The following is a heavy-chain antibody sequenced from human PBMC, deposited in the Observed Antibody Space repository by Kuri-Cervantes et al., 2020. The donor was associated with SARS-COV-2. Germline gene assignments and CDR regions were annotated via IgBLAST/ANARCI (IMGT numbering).Heavy chain of an antibody. D-gene: IGHD6-13*01. CDR3: VKEANSGWYGGD. V-gene: IGHV3-30-3*02. Sequence: GGSLRLSCEASGFIFSDYAIDWVRQAPGKGLEWVAIISYDGRNTKFADSVQGRFTISRDNSNNMLYLQMNSLKPEDTAVYYCVKEANSGWYGGDWGQGSLVTVSS. J-gene: IGHJ4*02. CDR2: ISYDGRNT. CDR1: GFIFSDYA.